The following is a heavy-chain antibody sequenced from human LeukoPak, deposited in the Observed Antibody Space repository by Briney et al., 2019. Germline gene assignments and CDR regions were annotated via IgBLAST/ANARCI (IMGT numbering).Heavy chain of an antibody. D-gene: IGHD4-17*01. J-gene: IGHJ4*02. CDR1: GFTFSSYG. CDR3: ARVALDYGTQYYFDY. CDR2: ISYDGSNK. Sequence: PGRSLRLSCAASGFTFSSYGMHWVRQAPGKGLEWVAVISYDGSNKYYADSVKGRFTISRDNSKNTLYLQMNSLRAEDTAVYYCARVALDYGTQYYFDYWAREPWSPSPQ. V-gene: IGHV3-30*03.